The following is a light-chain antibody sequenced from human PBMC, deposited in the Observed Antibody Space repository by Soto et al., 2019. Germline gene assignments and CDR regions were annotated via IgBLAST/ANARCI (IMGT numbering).Light chain of an antibody. Sequence: ESVLAQSPGSLSFSPGERATVSCRASQSVSSSYLAWYQQKPGQAPRLLIYDTSNRATGIPDRFSGSGSGTDFTLTISRLDPEDFAVYYCQQNSTSRSWTFGQGTKVDIK. CDR1: QSVSSSY. CDR3: QQNSTSRSWT. J-gene: IGKJ1*01. CDR2: DTS. V-gene: IGKV3-20*01.